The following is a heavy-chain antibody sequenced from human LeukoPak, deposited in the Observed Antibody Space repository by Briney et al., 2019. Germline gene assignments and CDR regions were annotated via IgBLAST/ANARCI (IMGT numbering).Heavy chain of an antibody. Sequence: GRSLRLSCAASGLTFSSYGMHWVRQAPGKGLEWVAVIWYDGSNKYYADSVKGRFTISRDNSKNTLYLQMNSLRAEDTAVYYCASASYCKGGSCYSVHWGQGTLVTVSS. D-gene: IGHD2-15*01. CDR2: IWYDGSNK. J-gene: IGHJ4*02. CDR1: GLTFSSYG. V-gene: IGHV3-33*01. CDR3: ASASYCKGGSCYSVH.